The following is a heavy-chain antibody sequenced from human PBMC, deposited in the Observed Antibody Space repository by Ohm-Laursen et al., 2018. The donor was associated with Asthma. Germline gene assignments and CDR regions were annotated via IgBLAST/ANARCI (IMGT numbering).Heavy chain of an antibody. J-gene: IGHJ3*02. CDR3: ARRDFSGGDTNAAFDI. V-gene: IGHV3-23*01. CDR2: IIGSGADT. D-gene: IGHD2-21*02. Sequence: SLRLSCAASGFTFSSYAMSWVRQAPGKGLECVSAIIGSGADTYYADSVKGRFTISKDNSKNTLFLQMNSLRPDDTAVYYCARRDFSGGDTNAAFDIWGQGTMVAVSS. CDR1: GFTFSSYA.